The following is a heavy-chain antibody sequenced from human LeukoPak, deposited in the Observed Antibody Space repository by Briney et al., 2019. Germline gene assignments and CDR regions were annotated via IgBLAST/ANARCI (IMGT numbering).Heavy chain of an antibody. CDR1: GGSFSGYY. J-gene: IGHJ4*02. CDR2: INHSGST. D-gene: IGHD5-12*01. V-gene: IGHV4-34*01. CDR3: AREDIVATILDY. Sequence: SEPLSLTCAVYGGSFSGYYWSWIRQPPGKGLEWIGEINHSGSTNYNPSLKSRVTISVDTSKNQFSLKLSSVTAADTAVYYCAREDIVATILDYWGQGTLVTVSS.